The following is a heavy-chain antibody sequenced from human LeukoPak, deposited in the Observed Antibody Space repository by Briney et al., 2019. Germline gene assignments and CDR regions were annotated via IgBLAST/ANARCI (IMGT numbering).Heavy chain of an antibody. CDR2: IRSKAYGGTT. CDR3: TTAYDILTGYYNVY. V-gene: IGHV3-49*04. D-gene: IGHD3-9*01. J-gene: IGHJ4*02. Sequence: PGRSLRLSYTASGFTFGDYAMSWVRQAPGKGLEWVGFIRSKAYGGTTEYAASVKGRFTISRDDSKSIAYLQVNSLKTEDTAVYYCTTAYDILTGYYNVYWGQGTLVTVSS. CDR1: GFTFGDYA.